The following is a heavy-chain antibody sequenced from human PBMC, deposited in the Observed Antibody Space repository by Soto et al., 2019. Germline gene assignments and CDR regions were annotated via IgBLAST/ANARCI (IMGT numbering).Heavy chain of an antibody. Sequence: SETLSLTCTVSVGSISSYYWSWIRQPPGKGLEWIGYIYYSGSTNYNPSLKSRVTISVDTSKNQFSLKLSSVTAADTAVYYCARDGNGGGGYYYGMDVWGQGTTVTVSS. J-gene: IGHJ6*02. CDR2: IYYSGST. CDR3: ARDGNGGGGYYYGMDV. D-gene: IGHD4-17*01. CDR1: VGSISSYY. V-gene: IGHV4-59*01.